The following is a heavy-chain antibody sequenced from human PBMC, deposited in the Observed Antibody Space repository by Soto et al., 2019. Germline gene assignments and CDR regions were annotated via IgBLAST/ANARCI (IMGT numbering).Heavy chain of an antibody. Sequence: PSETLSLTCTVSGDSISGYYWSWIRQPPGKGLEWIGYIYYSGSTNYNPSLKSRVTISVDTSNNQFSLKLSSVTAADTAVYYCARVYGDYRRYFDYWGQGTLVTVSS. J-gene: IGHJ4*02. V-gene: IGHV4-59*08. CDR2: IYYSGST. CDR3: ARVYGDYRRYFDY. D-gene: IGHD4-17*01. CDR1: GDSISGYY.